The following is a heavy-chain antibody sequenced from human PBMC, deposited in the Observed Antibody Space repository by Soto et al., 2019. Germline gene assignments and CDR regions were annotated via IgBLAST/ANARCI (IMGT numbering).Heavy chain of an antibody. CDR3: ARDLSGDTTPYFDL. CDR2: IYNDGSRT. CDR1: GFAFSSYW. D-gene: IGHD1-1*01. V-gene: IGHV3-74*01. J-gene: IGHJ4*02. Sequence: EEQLVESGGGLVQPGGSLRLSCAASGFAFSSYWMHWVRQTPGKGPVWVYRIYNDGSRTAYADSVKGRFTISRDNAKNTMYLQMSSLTVEDTAVYYCARDLSGDTTPYFDLWGQGTLVTVSS.